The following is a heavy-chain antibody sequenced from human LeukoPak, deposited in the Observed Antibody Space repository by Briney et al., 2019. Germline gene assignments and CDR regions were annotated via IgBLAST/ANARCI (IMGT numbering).Heavy chain of an antibody. J-gene: IGHJ3*02. CDR1: GFTFSSYS. V-gene: IGHV3-21*01. CDR3: ARGWYDNSDAFDI. CDR2: INSSSSYI. D-gene: IGHD6-13*01. Sequence: KPGGSLRVSCTASGFTFSSYSMNWVRQAPGKGLEWVSSINSSSSYIYYADSVKRRFTISRENTKNSLYLLMNSLRAEDTAVYYCARGWYDNSDAFDIWSQGTMVIVSS.